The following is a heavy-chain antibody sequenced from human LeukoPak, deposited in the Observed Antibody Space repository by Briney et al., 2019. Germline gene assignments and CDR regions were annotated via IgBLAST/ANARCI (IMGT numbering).Heavy chain of an antibody. CDR2: IIPIFGTA. D-gene: IGHD5-18*01. V-gene: IGHV1-69*05. J-gene: IGHJ5*02. CDR3: ARDRTAPRTLWFDP. CDR1: GGTFSSYA. Sequence: SVKVSCKASGGTFSSYAIRGGRQAPGEGGEWMGRIIPIFGTAYYAQHFQGRVTITTDESTSTAYLELSSLRSEDTAVYYCARDRTAPRTLWFDPWGQGTLVTVSS.